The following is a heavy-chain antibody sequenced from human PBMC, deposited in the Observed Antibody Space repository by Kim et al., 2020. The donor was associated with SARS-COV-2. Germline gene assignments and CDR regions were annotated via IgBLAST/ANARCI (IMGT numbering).Heavy chain of an antibody. Sequence: TYVTPSLRSRVTISVDTSKNQFSLKLSSVTAADTAVYYCAREGYYYDSSAWGQGTLVTVSS. V-gene: IGHV4-31*02. CDR2: T. CDR3: AREGYYYDSSA. J-gene: IGHJ5*02. D-gene: IGHD3-22*01.